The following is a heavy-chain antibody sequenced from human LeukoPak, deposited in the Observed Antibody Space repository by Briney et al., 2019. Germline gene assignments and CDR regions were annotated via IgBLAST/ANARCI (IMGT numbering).Heavy chain of an antibody. CDR1: GGSFSGYY. V-gene: IGHV4-59*08. D-gene: IGHD1-26*01. CDR2: IYYSGST. Sequence: KPSETLSLTCAVYGGSFSGYYWSWIRQPPGKGLEWIGYIYYSGSTNYNPSLKSRVTISVDTSKNQFSLKLSSVTAADTAVYYCAGQRGRVGANVWFDPWGQGTLVTVSS. J-gene: IGHJ5*02. CDR3: AGQRGRVGANVWFDP.